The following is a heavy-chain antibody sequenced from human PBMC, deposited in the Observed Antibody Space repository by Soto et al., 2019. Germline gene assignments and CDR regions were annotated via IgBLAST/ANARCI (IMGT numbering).Heavy chain of an antibody. CDR2: IYFNGNT. D-gene: IGHD3-16*01. V-gene: IGHV4-59*01. Sequence: PXGTLSLTSTVSAASFSKYHWIWIRQPPGKGLEWIAYIYFNGNTKYNPSLEGRLTRSIDTSKKEFALKLTSVTAPDAAVYYCASVTFGGIVLAHWCQGTLVTVPS. CDR3: ASVTFGGIVLAH. CDR1: AASFSKYH. J-gene: IGHJ4*02.